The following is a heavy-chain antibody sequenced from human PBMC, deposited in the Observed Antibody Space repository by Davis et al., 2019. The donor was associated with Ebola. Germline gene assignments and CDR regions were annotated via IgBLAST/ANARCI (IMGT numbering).Heavy chain of an antibody. CDR2: INHSGST. D-gene: IGHD5-18*01. Sequence: ESLKISCAASGFTFSSYSMNWVRQPPGKGLEWIGEINHSGSTNYNPSLKSRVTISVDTSKNQFSLKLSSVTAADTAVYYCATTWIQLWSFDYWGQGTLVTVSS. V-gene: IGHV4-34*08. J-gene: IGHJ4*02. CDR1: GFTFSSYS. CDR3: ATTWIQLWSFDY.